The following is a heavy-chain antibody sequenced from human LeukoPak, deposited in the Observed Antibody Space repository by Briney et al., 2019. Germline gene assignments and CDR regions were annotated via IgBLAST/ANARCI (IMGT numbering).Heavy chain of an antibody. V-gene: IGHV4-39*07. J-gene: IGHJ3*02. CDR1: GGSISSSSYY. CDR2: IYYSGST. CDR3: ARAIGYCSSTSCGGGAFDI. D-gene: IGHD2-2*01. Sequence: ETLSLTCTVSGGSISSSSYYWGWIRQPPGKGLEWIGSIYYSGSTYYNPSLKSRVTISVDTSKNQFSLKLSSVTAADTAVYYCARAIGYCSSTSCGGGAFDIWGQGTMVTVSS.